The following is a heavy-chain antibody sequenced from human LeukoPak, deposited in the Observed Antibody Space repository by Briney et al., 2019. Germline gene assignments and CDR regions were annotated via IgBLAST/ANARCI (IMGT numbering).Heavy chain of an antibody. V-gene: IGHV4-34*01. D-gene: IGHD3-22*01. CDR1: GGSFSGYY. J-gene: IGHJ4*02. CDR3: ARGLYDSSGYYYLGCFDY. Sequence: SETLSLTCAVYGGSFSGYYWSWIRQPPGKGLEWIGEINHIGSTNYNPSLKSRVTISVDTSKNQFSLKLSSVTAADTAVYYCARGLYDSSGYYYLGCFDYWGQGTLVTVSS. CDR2: INHIGST.